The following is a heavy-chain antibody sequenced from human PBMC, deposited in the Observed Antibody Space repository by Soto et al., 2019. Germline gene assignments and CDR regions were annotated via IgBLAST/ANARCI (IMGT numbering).Heavy chain of an antibody. CDR2: INGNGVST. J-gene: IGHJ4*02. Sequence: GGSLRLSCAASGFTFSSYAMSWVRQAPGKGLEWVSGINGNGVSTYYADSVKGRFTISRDNSKNTLYMQWNSLRAEDTAVYYCAKVKGCSGRSCYVLDYWGQGTLVTVSS. CDR3: AKVKGCSGRSCYVLDY. V-gene: IGHV3-23*01. CDR1: GFTFSSYA. D-gene: IGHD2-15*01.